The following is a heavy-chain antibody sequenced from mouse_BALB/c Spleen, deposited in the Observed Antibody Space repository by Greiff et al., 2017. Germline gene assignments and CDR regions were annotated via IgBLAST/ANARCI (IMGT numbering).Heavy chain of an antibody. V-gene: IGHV5-6-3*01. CDR3: ARARYYGSSYVFSY. J-gene: IGHJ3*01. CDR2: INSNGGST. D-gene: IGHD1-1*01. CDR1: GFTFSSYG. Sequence: EVQLVESGGGLVQPGGSLKLSCAASGFTFSSYGMSWVRQTPDKRLELVATINSNGGSTYYPDSVKGRFTISRDNAKNTLYLQMSSLKSEDTAMYYWARARYYGSSYVFSYWGQGTLVTVSA.